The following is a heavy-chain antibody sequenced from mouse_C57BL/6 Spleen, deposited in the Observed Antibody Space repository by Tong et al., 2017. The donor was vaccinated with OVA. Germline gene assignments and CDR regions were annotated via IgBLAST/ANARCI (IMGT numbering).Heavy chain of an antibody. D-gene: IGHD2-14*01. V-gene: IGHV5-12*02. Sequence: EVQLVESGGGLVKPGGSLKLSCATSGFTFSDYYMYWVRQTPEKRLEWVAYISNGGGSTYYPDTVKGRFTISRDNAKNTLYLQMSRLKAEDTAMYYCARGGTIGSLDYWGKGTTLIVSS. CDR2: ISNGGGST. CDR1: GFTFSDYY. J-gene: IGHJ2*01. CDR3: ARGGTIGSLDY.